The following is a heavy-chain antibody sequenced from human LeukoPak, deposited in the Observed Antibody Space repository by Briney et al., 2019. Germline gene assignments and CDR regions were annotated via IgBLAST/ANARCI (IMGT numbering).Heavy chain of an antibody. CDR1: GGSFSGYY. D-gene: IGHD3-22*01. CDR2: INHSGST. J-gene: IGHJ4*02. Sequence: SETLSLTCAVYGGSFSGYYWSWIRQPPGKGLEWIGEINHSGSTNYNPSLKSRVTISVDTSKNQFSLELSSVTAADTAVYYCARSYYDSSGYDHPQYYFDYWGQGTLVTVSS. V-gene: IGHV4-34*01. CDR3: ARSYYDSSGYDHPQYYFDY.